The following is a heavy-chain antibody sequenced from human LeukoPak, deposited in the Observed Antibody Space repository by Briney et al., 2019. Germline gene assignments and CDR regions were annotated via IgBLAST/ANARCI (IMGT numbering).Heavy chain of an antibody. V-gene: IGHV3-23*01. CDR2: ISGSGGST. Sequence: GGSLRLSCAASGFTFSSYAMSWVRQAPGKELEWVSAISGSGGSTYYADSVKGRFTISRDNSKNTLYLQMNSLRAEDTAVYYCAKQDHIVVVPAAIYFYYWGQGTLVTVSS. CDR3: AKQDHIVVVPAAIYFYY. CDR1: GFTFSSYA. D-gene: IGHD2-2*01. J-gene: IGHJ4*02.